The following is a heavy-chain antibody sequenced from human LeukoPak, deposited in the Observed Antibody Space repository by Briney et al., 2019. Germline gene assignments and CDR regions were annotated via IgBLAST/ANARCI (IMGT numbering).Heavy chain of an antibody. J-gene: IGHJ5*02. CDR2: IYYSGST. V-gene: IGHV4-59*01. Sequence: SETLSLTCTVSGGSISSYYWSLIRQPPGKGLEWIGYIYYSGSTNYNPSLKSRVTISVDTSKNQFSLKLSSVTAADTAVYYCARVGYSYGRTHPYNWFDPWGQGTLVTVSS. CDR3: ARVGYSYGRTHPYNWFDP. D-gene: IGHD5-18*01. CDR1: GGSISSYY.